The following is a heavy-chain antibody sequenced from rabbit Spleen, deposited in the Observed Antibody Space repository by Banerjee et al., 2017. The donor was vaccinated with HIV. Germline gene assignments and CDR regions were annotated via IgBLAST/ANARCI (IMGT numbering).Heavy chain of an antibody. CDR2: IVPIFGVT. V-gene: IGHV1S43*01. D-gene: IGHD6-1*01. Sequence: QQQLEESGGGLVKPGGTLTLSCKASGIDFSSDYYMCWVRQAPGKGLEWIGYIVPIFGVTYYANWVNGRFTISSHNAQNTLYLQLNSLTAADTATYFCVREAGYGGYGDANLWGPGTLVTVS. J-gene: IGHJ4*01. CDR3: VREAGYGGYGDANL. CDR1: GIDFSSDYY.